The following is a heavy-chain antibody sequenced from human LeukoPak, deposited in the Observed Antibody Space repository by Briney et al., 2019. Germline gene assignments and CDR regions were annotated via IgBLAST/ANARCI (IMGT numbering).Heavy chain of an antibody. Sequence: GGSLRLSCAASGFTFSSYAMSWVRQAPGKGLEWVSGISGSGGSTYYADSVKGRFTISRDNAKNSLYLQMNSLRAEDTAVYYCARYRTPDIYGMDVWGQGTTVTVSS. V-gene: IGHV3-23*01. CDR1: GFTFSSYA. CDR2: ISGSGGST. D-gene: IGHD2-8*01. CDR3: ARYRTPDIYGMDV. J-gene: IGHJ6*02.